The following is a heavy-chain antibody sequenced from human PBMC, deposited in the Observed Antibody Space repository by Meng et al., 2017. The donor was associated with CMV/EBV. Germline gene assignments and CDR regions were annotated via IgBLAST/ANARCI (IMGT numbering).Heavy chain of an antibody. Sequence: EVQRVGVGGGLGQPGGALRLFCAASGFTVSSNYMSWVRQAPGKGLEWVSVIYSGGSTYYADSVKGRFTISRDNSKNTLYLQMNSLRAEDTAVYYCARRGGADYWGQGTLVTVSS. V-gene: IGHV3-66*04. J-gene: IGHJ4*02. CDR2: IYSGGST. D-gene: IGHD3-10*01. CDR3: ARRGGADY. CDR1: GFTVSSNY.